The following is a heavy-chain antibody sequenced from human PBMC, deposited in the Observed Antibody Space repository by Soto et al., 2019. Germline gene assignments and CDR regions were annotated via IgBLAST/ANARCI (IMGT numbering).Heavy chain of an antibody. CDR1: GGTFSSYA. J-gene: IGHJ3*02. D-gene: IGHD5-12*01. CDR2: IIPIFGTA. Sequence: ASVKVSCKASGGTFSSYAISWVRQAPGQGLEWMGGIIPIFGTANYAQKFQGRVTITADKSTSTAYMELSSLRSEDTAVYYCAYSMPTEGVIVANLNDAFDIWGQGTMVTVSS. CDR3: AYSMPTEGVIVANLNDAFDI. V-gene: IGHV1-69*06.